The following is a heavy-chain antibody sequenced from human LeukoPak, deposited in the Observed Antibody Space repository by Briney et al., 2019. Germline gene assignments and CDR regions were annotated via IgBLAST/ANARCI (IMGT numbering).Heavy chain of an antibody. J-gene: IGHJ4*02. CDR1: GFTFDDYA. D-gene: IGHD1/OR15-1a*01. CDR3: AKDQTGTTGLFDY. Sequence: PGGSLRLSCAAPGFTFDDYAMHWVRQAPGKGLEWVSGISWNSGSIGYADSVKGRFTISRDNAKNSLYLQMNSLRAEDMALYYCAKDQTGTTGLFDYWGQGTLVTVSS. V-gene: IGHV3-9*03. CDR2: ISWNSGSI.